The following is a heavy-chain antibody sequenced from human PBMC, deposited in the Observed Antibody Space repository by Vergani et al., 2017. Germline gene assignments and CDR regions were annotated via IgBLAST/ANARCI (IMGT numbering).Heavy chain of an antibody. CDR3: ARDKGSGSYYSPNWFDP. CDR1: GGSISSGGYY. Sequence: QVQLQESGPGLVKPSQTLSLTCTVSGGSISSGGYYWSWIRQHPGKGLEWIGYIYYSGSTYYNPSLKSRVTISVDTSKNQFSLKLSSVTAADTAVYYCARDKGSGSYYSPNWFDPWGQGTLVTVSS. V-gene: IGHV4-31*03. D-gene: IGHD3-10*01. CDR2: IYYSGST. J-gene: IGHJ5*02.